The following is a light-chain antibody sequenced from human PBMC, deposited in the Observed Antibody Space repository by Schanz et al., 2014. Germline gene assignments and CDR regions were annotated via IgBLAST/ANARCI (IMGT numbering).Light chain of an antibody. CDR3: QQSYSTPYT. V-gene: IGKV1-39*01. J-gene: IGKJ2*01. CDR1: QSINTY. Sequence: DIQMTQSPSSLSASVGDRVTITCRASQSINTYLNWYQQKPGKAPKLLIYAASSLQSGVPSRFSGSGSGTDFTLTISSLQPEDFATYHCQQSYSTPYTFGQGTKLEIK. CDR2: AAS.